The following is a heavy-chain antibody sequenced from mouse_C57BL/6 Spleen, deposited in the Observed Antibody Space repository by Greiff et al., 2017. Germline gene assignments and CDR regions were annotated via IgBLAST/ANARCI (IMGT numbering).Heavy chain of an antibody. J-gene: IGHJ4*01. CDR1: GFTFSDYG. CDR2: ISSGSSTI. V-gene: IGHV5-17*01. Sequence: EVHLVESGGGLVKPGGSLKLSCAASGFTFSDYGMHWVRQAPEKGLEWVAYISSGSSTIYYADTVKGRFTISRDNAKNTLFLQMTSLRSEDTAMYYCARWYYDYDEGYYYAMDYWGQGTSVTVSS. D-gene: IGHD2-4*01. CDR3: ARWYYDYDEGYYYAMDY.